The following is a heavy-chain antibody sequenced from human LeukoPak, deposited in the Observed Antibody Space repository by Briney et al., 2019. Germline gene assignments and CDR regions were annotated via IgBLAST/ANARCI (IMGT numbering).Heavy chain of an antibody. CDR1: GFAFNIYG. Sequence: GGTLRLSCAASGFAFNIYGMSWVRQAPGKGLEWVSAIGCCGGASTYYADSVKGRFTISRDNSKNTLYLQMNSLRDEDTAVYYCAKWSDSSGYYSYYFDYWAREPWSPSRQ. CDR3: AKWSDSSGYYSYYFDY. V-gene: IGHV3-23*01. CDR2: IGCCGGAST. J-gene: IGHJ4*02. D-gene: IGHD3-22*01.